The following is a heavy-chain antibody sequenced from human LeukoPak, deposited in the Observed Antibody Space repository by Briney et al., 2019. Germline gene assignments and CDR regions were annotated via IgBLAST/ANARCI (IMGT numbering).Heavy chain of an antibody. CDR3: ATVAGTVSGNYYYYGMDV. D-gene: IGHD6-19*01. CDR2: FDPEDGET. V-gene: IGHV1-24*01. CDR1: GYTLTELS. J-gene: IGHJ6*02. Sequence: GASVKVSCKVSGYTLTELSMHWVRQAPGKGLEWMGGFDPEDGETIYAQKFQGRVTVTEDTSTDTAYMELSSLRSEDTAVYYCATVAGTVSGNYYYYGMDVWGQGTTVTVSS.